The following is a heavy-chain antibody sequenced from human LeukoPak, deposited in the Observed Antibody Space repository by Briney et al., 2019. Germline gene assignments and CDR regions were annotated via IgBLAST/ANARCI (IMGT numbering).Heavy chain of an antibody. V-gene: IGHV4-59*01. CDR2: IYYSGST. D-gene: IGHD6-13*01. J-gene: IGHJ4*02. Sequence: SETLSLTCTVSGGSISSYYWSWIRQPPGKGLEWIGYIYYSGSTNYNPSLKSRVTISVDTSKNQFSLKLSSVTAADTAVYYCARVMESSSWYDFDYWGQGTLVTVSS. CDR1: GGSISSYY. CDR3: ARVMESSSWYDFDY.